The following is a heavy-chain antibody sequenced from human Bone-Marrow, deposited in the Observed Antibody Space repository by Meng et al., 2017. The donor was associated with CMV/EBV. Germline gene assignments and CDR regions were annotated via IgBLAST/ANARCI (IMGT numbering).Heavy chain of an antibody. CDR2: ISASGETT. V-gene: IGHV3-48*03. J-gene: IGHJ4*02. CDR1: GFTFSSYE. D-gene: IGHD2-2*01. Sequence: GGSLRLSCAASGFTFSSYEMNWVRQAPGTGLEWVSYISASGETTYYADSVKGRFTISRDNSKNTLYLQMNSLRAEDTAVYYCARGRMVPAAIVGYWGQGTLVTVSS. CDR3: ARGRMVPAAIVGY.